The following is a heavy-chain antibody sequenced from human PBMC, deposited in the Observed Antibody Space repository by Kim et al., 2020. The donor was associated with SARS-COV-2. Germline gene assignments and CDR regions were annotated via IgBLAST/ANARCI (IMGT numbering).Heavy chain of an antibody. CDR2: IQQDGSAK. CDR3: ARGRGMDV. J-gene: IGHJ6*01. Sequence: WGSLRLSCAASGFTFRNSWMTWVRQAPGKGLEWVASIQQDGSAKKYVDSVKGRFTLSRDNAKNSLYLEMSGLRAEDTAVYYCARGRGMDVWGQGTTVTVSS. V-gene: IGHV3-7*01. CDR1: GFTFRNSW.